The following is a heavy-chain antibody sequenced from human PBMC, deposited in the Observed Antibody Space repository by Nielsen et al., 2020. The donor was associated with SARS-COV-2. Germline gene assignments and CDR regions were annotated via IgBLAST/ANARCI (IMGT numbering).Heavy chain of an antibody. D-gene: IGHD3-22*01. J-gene: IGHJ4*02. CDR1: GGSISSYY. CDR3: ARGSITMIVVVNEYYFDY. Sequence: SETLSLTCTVSGGSISSYYWGWIRQPPGKGLEWIGSIYYSGSTYYNPSLKSRVTISVDTSKNQFSLKLSSVTAADTAVYYCARGSITMIVVVNEYYFDYWGQGTLVTVSS. CDR2: IYYSGST. V-gene: IGHV4-39*07.